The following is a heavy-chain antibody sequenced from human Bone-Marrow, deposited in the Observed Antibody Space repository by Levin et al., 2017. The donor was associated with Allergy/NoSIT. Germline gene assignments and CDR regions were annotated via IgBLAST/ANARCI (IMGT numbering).Heavy chain of an antibody. CDR1: GFTFSSYA. D-gene: IGHD3-10*01. J-gene: IGHJ5*02. CDR2: ISGSGGST. Sequence: GGSLRLSCAASGFTFSSYAMSWVRQAPGKGLEWVSAISGSGGSTYYADSVKGRFTISRDNSKNTLYLQMNSLRAEDTAVYYCAKSNRDVLLWFRELFGWFDPWGQGTLVTVSS. V-gene: IGHV3-23*01. CDR3: AKSNRDVLLWFRELFGWFDP.